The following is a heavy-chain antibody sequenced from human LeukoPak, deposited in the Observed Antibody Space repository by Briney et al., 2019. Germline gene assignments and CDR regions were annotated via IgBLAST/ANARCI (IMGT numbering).Heavy chain of an antibody. V-gene: IGHV1-2*02. CDR3: ARVSGYDWESFYDY. Sequence: ASVKVSCKASGYTFTGYYMHWVRQAPGQGLEWMGWINPNSGGTDYAQKFQGRVTMTRDTSISTAYMELSRLRSDDTAVYYCARVSGYDWESFYDYWGQGTLVTVSS. J-gene: IGHJ4*02. D-gene: IGHD5-12*01. CDR1: GYTFTGYY. CDR2: INPNSGGT.